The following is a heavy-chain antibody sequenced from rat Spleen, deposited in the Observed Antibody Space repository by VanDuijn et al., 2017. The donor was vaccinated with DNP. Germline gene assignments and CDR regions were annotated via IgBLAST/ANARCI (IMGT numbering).Heavy chain of an antibody. V-gene: IGHV5-25*01. D-gene: IGHD1-10*01. Sequence: EVQLVESGGGLVRPGRSLKLSCAASGFTFSDYYMAWVRQAPKKGLEWVASISTGGVNTYYPDSVKGRFTISRDNAENTVYLQMNSLRAEDTATYYCGKGYYNNYLGDHWGQGVMVTVSS. CDR1: GFTFSDYY. CDR2: ISTGGVNT. J-gene: IGHJ2*01. CDR3: GKGYYNNYLGDH.